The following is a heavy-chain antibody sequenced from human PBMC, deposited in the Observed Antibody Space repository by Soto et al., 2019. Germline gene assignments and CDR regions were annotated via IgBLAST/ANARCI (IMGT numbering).Heavy chain of an antibody. Sequence: QVQLQESGPGLVKPSQTLSLTCTVSGASISTYYWSWIRQPPGKGLELIGYLSNSGNPNYNPSVKRRVTISEDTSKNQFPLNLASVPAADTDVYYCARHSRHARPVGEVDHYFYMADWGKGTTVTV. CDR1: GASISTYY. V-gene: IGHV4-59*08. CDR3: ARHSRHARPVGEVDHYFYMAD. CDR2: LSNSGNP. D-gene: IGHD3-10*01. J-gene: IGHJ6*03.